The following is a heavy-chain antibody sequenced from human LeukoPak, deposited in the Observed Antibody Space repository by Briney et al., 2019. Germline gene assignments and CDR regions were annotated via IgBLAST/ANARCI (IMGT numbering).Heavy chain of an antibody. CDR2: INGDGSST. J-gene: IGHJ4*02. Sequence: PGGSLRLSCAASGFTFSNCWMHWVRQAPGRGLVWVSRINGDGSSTTYADSVKGRFIISRDNAKNTLYLQMNSLRAEDTAVYYCARDIAVAGNYFDYWGQGTLVNVSP. D-gene: IGHD6-19*01. CDR1: GFTFSNCW. V-gene: IGHV3-74*01. CDR3: ARDIAVAGNYFDY.